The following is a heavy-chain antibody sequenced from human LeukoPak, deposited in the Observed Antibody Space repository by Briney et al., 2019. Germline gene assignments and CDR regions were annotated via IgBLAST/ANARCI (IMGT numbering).Heavy chain of an antibody. V-gene: IGHV1-2*02. J-gene: IGHJ5*02. Sequence: PGASVKVSCKASGYTFTGYYMHWVRQAPGQGLEWMGWINPNSGGTNYAQKFQGRVTMTRDTSISTAYMELSRLRSDDTAVYYCALLDYGDYVNNWFDPWGQGTLVTVSS. CDR2: INPNSGGT. D-gene: IGHD4-17*01. CDR1: GYTFTGYY. CDR3: ALLDYGDYVNNWFDP.